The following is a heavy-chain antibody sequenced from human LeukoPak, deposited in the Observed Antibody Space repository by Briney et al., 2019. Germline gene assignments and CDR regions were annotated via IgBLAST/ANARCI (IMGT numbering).Heavy chain of an antibody. CDR3: STRYDGPDPYFHYYGLDV. D-gene: IGHD2-2*01. Sequence: PGGSLRLSCAASGFTFSNYAMSWVRQAPGKGLEWVSGISGSGGSTYYADSVKGHFTISRDNSKNTLYLQMNSLKIEDTAVYYCSTRYDGPDPYFHYYGLDVWGQGTTVTISS. CDR2: ISGSGGST. CDR1: GFTFSNYA. V-gene: IGHV3-23*01. J-gene: IGHJ6*02.